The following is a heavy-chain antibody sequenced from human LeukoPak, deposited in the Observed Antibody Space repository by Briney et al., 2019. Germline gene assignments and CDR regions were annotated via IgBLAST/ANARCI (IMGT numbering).Heavy chain of an antibody. D-gene: IGHD6-19*01. J-gene: IGHJ3*02. Sequence: SGTLSLTCTVSGGSISSYYWSWIRQPPGKGLEWIGYIYYSGSTNYNPSLKSRVTISVDTSKNQFSLKLSSVTAADTAVYYCARDVSSGWYGPSKGAFDIWGQGTMVTVSS. CDR3: ARDVSSGWYGPSKGAFDI. CDR2: IYYSGST. V-gene: IGHV4-59*01. CDR1: GGSISSYY.